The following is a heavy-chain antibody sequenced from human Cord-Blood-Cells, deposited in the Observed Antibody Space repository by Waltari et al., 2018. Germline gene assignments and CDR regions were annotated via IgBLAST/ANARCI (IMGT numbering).Heavy chain of an antibody. V-gene: IGHV3-23*01. J-gene: IGHJ4*02. D-gene: IGHD6-13*01. Sequence: EVQLLESGGGLVQPGVSLRLSCAASGFTFSSYAMSWVRQAPGKGLEWVSAIRGSGGSTYYADSVKGRFTISRDNSKNTLYLQMNSLRAADTAVYYCAKDALIIAAAGPYFDYWGQGTLVTVSS. CDR2: IRGSGGST. CDR1: GFTFSSYA. CDR3: AKDALIIAAAGPYFDY.